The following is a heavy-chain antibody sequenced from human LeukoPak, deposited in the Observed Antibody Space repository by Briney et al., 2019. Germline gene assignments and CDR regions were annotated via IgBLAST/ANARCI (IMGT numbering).Heavy chain of an antibody. CDR1: GGTFSSDA. D-gene: IGHD3-10*02. J-gene: IGHJ5*02. V-gene: IGHV1-69*13. Sequence: GASVKVSCKASGGTFSSDAISWVRQAPGQGLEWMGRIIPMFGTANYARKFQGRVTITADESTSTAYMDLSSLRSEDTAVYYCARGVRGHFPSNWFDPWGQGTLVTVSS. CDR3: ARGVRGHFPSNWFDP. CDR2: IIPMFGTA.